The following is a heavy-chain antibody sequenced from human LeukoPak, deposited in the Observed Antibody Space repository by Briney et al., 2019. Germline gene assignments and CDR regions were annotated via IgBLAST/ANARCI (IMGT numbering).Heavy chain of an antibody. CDR3: AREGYDTSGYYAFAN. CDR2: IYTSGST. V-gene: IGHV4-4*07. J-gene: IGHJ4*02. D-gene: IGHD3-22*01. CDR1: GGSISSYY. Sequence: SETLSLTCTVSGGSISSYYWSWIRQPAGKGLKWIGRIYTSGSTNYNPSLKSRVTMSVDTSKNQFSLKLSSVTAADTAVYYCAREGYDTSGYYAFANWGQGTLVSVSS.